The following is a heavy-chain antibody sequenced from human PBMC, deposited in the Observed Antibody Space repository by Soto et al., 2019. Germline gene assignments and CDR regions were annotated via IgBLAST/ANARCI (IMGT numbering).Heavy chain of an antibody. CDR2: IKQDGSEE. CDR3: ARAPQWLAVDC. Sequence: QPGGSLRLSCVASGFTFSSFWMSCVRQAPGKGLEWVANIKQDGSEEHYVDSVKGRFTISRDNAKSSLYLQMNSLRAEDTAVYYCARAPQWLAVDCWGQGILVTVSS. J-gene: IGHJ4*02. D-gene: IGHD6-19*01. CDR1: GFTFSSFW. V-gene: IGHV3-7*01.